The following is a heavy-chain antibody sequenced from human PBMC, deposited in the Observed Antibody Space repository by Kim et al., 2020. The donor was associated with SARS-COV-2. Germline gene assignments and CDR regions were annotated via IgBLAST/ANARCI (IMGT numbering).Heavy chain of an antibody. J-gene: IGHJ6*02. Sequence: VKGRFTISRDNAKRSLSLQMNSLRAEDTAVYYCARSLYCSSTSCFYGMDVWGQGTTVTVSS. D-gene: IGHD2-2*01. V-gene: IGHV3-48*03. CDR3: ARSLYCSSTSCFYGMDV.